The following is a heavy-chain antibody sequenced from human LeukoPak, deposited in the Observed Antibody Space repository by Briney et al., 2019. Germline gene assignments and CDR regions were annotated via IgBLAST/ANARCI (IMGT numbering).Heavy chain of an antibody. D-gene: IGHD2-15*01. CDR2: IYYSGST. CDR3: ARSVEGYCSGGSCYSYYYYMDV. V-gene: IGHV4-61*01. CDR1: GYSISSGYY. Sequence: SETLSLTCTVSGYSISSGYYWSWIRQPPGKGLEWIGYIYYSGSTNYNPPLKSRVTISVDTSKNQFSLKLSSVTAADTAVYYCARSVEGYCSGGSCYSYYYYMDVWGQGTVVTVSS. J-gene: IGHJ6*03.